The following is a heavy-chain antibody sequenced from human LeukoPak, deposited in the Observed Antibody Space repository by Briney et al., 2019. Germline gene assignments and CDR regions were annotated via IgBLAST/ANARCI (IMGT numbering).Heavy chain of an antibody. J-gene: IGHJ4*02. D-gene: IGHD3-10*01. CDR1: GGSFSGYY. V-gene: IGHV4-59*01. CDR3: ARGYLGRPYYFDY. CDR2: IYYSGST. Sequence: SETLSLTCAFYGGSFSGYYWSWIRQPPGKGLEWIGYIYYSGSTNYNPSLKSRVTISVDTSKNQFSLKLSSVTAADTAVYYCARGYLGRPYYFDYWGQGTLVTVSS.